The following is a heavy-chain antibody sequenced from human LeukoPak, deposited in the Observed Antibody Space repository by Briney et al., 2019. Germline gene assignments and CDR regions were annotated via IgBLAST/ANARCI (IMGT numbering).Heavy chain of an antibody. Sequence: GESLKISCKGSGYSFTSYWIGWVRQMPGKGLEWMGIIYPGDSDTRYSPSFQGQVTISADKSISTAYLQWSSLKASDTAMYYCARHPPRSSSWHFAFDYWGQGTLVTVPS. CDR3: ARHPPRSSSWHFAFDY. CDR1: GYSFTSYW. D-gene: IGHD6-13*01. CDR2: IYPGDSDT. V-gene: IGHV5-51*01. J-gene: IGHJ4*02.